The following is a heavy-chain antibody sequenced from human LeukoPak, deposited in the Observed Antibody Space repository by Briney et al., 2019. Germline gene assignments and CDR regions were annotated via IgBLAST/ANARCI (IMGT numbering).Heavy chain of an antibody. Sequence: SVKVSCKASEYTFTGYYMHWVRQAPGQGLEWMGRINPNSGGTNYAQKFQGRGTMTRDTSISTAYMELSRLRSDDTAVYYCAREAVAGHAFDIWGQGTLVTVSS. CDR1: EYTFTGYY. CDR2: INPNSGGT. J-gene: IGHJ3*02. D-gene: IGHD6-19*01. V-gene: IGHV1-2*06. CDR3: AREAVAGHAFDI.